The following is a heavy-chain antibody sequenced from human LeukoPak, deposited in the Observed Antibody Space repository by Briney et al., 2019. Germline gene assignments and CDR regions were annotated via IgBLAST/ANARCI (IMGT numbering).Heavy chain of an antibody. D-gene: IGHD6-6*01. V-gene: IGHV1-2*02. CDR3: AREVAAPYYYCGMDV. CDR1: GYTFTGYY. CDR2: INPNSGGT. Sequence: ASVKVSCKASGYTFTGYYMHWVRQAPGQGLEWMGWINPNSGGTNYAQKFQGRVTMTRDTSISTAYMELSRLRSDDTAVYYCAREVAAPYYYCGMDVWGQGTTVTVSS. J-gene: IGHJ6*02.